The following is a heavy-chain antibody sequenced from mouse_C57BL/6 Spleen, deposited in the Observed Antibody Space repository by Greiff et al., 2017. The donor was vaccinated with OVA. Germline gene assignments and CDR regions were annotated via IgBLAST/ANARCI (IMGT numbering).Heavy chain of an antibody. CDR2: IDPSDSYT. CDR1: GYTFTSYW. Sequence: QVQLQQPGAELVRPGTSVKLSCKASGYTFTSYWMHWVKQRPGQGLEWIGVIDPSDSYTNYNQKFKGKATLTVDTSSSTAYMQLSSLTSEDSAVYYCARVGWGFDYWGQGTTLTVSS. J-gene: IGHJ2*01. V-gene: IGHV1-59*01. D-gene: IGHD3-3*01. CDR3: ARVGWGFDY.